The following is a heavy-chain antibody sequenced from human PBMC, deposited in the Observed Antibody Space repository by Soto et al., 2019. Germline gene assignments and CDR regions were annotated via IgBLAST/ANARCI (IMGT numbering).Heavy chain of an antibody. V-gene: IGHV1-69*01. CDR3: AIVTVRLGAFDI. J-gene: IGHJ3*02. D-gene: IGHD3-22*01. CDR2: IIPIFGTA. Sequence: QVQLVQSGAEVKKPGSSVKVSCKASGGTFSSYAISWVRQAPGQGREWMGGIIPIFGTANYAQKFQGRVTITEDDSTSTAYMVLISLRSEDTAVYYCAIVTVRLGAFDIWGQGTMVTVSS. CDR1: GGTFSSYA.